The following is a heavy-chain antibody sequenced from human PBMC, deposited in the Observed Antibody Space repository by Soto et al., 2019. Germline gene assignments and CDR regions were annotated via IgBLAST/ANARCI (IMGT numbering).Heavy chain of an antibody. CDR3: ARASITMIVVVTPGAFDI. Sequence: SETLSLTCTVSGGSISSYYWSWIRQPPGKGLEWIGYIYYSGSTNYNPSLKSRVTISVDTSKNQFSLKLSSVTAADTAVYYCARASITMIVVVTPGAFDIWGQGTMVTVSS. CDR1: GGSISSYY. J-gene: IGHJ3*02. V-gene: IGHV4-59*01. CDR2: IYYSGST. D-gene: IGHD3-22*01.